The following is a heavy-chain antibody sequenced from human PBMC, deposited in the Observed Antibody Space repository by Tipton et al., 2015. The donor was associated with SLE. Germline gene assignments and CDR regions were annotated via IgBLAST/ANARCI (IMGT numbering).Heavy chain of an antibody. CDR3: ARGSLFTFDM. Sequence: QSGPEVKKPGASVKVSCKASGYTFTSYDISWVRQATGQGLEWLGWVNPNSGNTGCAQKFQGRVTMTTNTSVTTAYMELRSLNSEDTAMYYCARGSLFTFDMWGQGTMVTVSP. CDR2: VNPNSGNT. CDR1: GYTFTSYD. V-gene: IGHV1-8*02. J-gene: IGHJ3*02.